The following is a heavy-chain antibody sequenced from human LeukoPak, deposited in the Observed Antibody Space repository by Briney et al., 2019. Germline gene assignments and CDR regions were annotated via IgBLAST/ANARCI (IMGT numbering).Heavy chain of an antibody. J-gene: IGHJ6*03. V-gene: IGHV4-59*06. D-gene: IGHD2-15*01. CDR1: GGSISSYY. CDR3: ARVSYCSGGSCYSIPRYYYYYYMDV. CDR2: IYYSGST. Sequence: SETLSLTCTVSGGSISSYYWSWIRQPPGKGLEWIGYIYYSGSTYYNPSLKSRVTISVDTSKNQFSLKLSSVTAADTAVYYCARVSYCSGGSCYSIPRYYYYYYMDVWGKGTTVTVSS.